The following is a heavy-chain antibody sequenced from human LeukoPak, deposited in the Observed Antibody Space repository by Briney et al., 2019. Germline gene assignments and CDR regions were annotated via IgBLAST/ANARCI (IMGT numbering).Heavy chain of an antibody. Sequence: GGSLRLSCAASGFTFSSYGMHWVRQAPGKGLEWVAVIWYDGSNKYYADSVKGRFTISRDNSKNTLYLQMNSLRAEDSAVYYCARELISTTWRGNRSYFDLWGRGTLVTVSS. D-gene: IGHD1-1*01. CDR2: IWYDGSNK. V-gene: IGHV3-33*01. CDR1: GFTFSSYG. CDR3: ARELISTTWRGNRSYFDL. J-gene: IGHJ2*01.